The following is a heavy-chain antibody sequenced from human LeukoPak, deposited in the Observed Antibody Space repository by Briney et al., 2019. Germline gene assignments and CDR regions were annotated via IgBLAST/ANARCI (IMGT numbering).Heavy chain of an antibody. Sequence: ASVKVSCKAPGNTFTTYDFNWVRQAPGQGLEWMGWMNPNTGFTGYAQRFQGRVSITRDTSISTVYMELSSLRSEDTAVYYCATRGRDCSTIDCFQYLQYWGQGTLVTVSS. D-gene: IGHD2-21*02. CDR3: ATRGRDCSTIDCFQYLQY. CDR2: MNPNTGFT. CDR1: GNTFTTYD. J-gene: IGHJ1*01. V-gene: IGHV1-8*03.